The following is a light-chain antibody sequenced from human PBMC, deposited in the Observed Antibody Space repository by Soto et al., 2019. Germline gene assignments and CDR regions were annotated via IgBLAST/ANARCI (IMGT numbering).Light chain of an antibody. V-gene: IGKV1-9*01. CDR3: QQLNSYPLT. J-gene: IGKJ3*01. Sequence: DIQLTQSPSFLSASVGDRVTITCRASQDISNYLVWYQQKPGKAPKPLIYAGSTLQSGVPSRFSGSGSGTEFTLTISSLQPEDFATYYCQQLNSYPLTFGPGTNVDIK. CDR2: AGS. CDR1: QDISNY.